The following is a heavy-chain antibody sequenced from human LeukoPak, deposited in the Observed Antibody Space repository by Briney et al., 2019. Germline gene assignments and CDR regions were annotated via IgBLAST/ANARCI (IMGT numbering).Heavy chain of an antibody. D-gene: IGHD2-15*01. CDR2: ITGSTGNT. CDR1: GFTFSNYA. CDR3: AKAPLVSCSGVKCYPLDY. V-gene: IGHV3-23*01. Sequence: SGGSLRLSCAASGFTFSNYAMSWVRQAPGKGLEWVSAITGSTGNTYYADSVKGRFTISRDNSKSTLYLQMSNLRAEDTAIYSCAKAPLVSCSGVKCYPLDYWGQGTLVTVSS. J-gene: IGHJ4*02.